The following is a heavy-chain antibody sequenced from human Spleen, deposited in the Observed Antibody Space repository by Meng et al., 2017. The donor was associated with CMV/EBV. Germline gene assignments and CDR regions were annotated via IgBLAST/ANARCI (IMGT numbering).Heavy chain of an antibody. CDR2: TYYRSKWYN. CDR3: AREGVAVAGALFDY. J-gene: IGHJ4*02. D-gene: IGHD6-19*01. V-gene: IGHV6-1*01. CDR1: GDSGSRNSAA. Sequence: QLHQSVPRLVKPPPSLPLTCAIAGDSGSRNSAAWNWIRQSPSRGLEWLGRTYYRSKWYNDYAVSVKSRITINPDTSKNQFSLQLNSVTPEDTAVYYCAREGVAVAGALFDYWGQGTLVTVSS.